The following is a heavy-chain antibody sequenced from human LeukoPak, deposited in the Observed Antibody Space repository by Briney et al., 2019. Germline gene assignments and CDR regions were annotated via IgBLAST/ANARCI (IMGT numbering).Heavy chain of an antibody. V-gene: IGHV3-74*01. CDR2: INSDGSST. CDR3: ARAYTTVTTIQVY. CDR1: GFTFSSYW. J-gene: IGHJ4*02. D-gene: IGHD4-11*01. Sequence: GGSLRLSCAASGFTFSSYWMHWVRQAPGKGLVWVSRINSDGSSTSYADSVKGLFTISRENAKNTMYLKMNSLRAEDTAVYYCARAYTTVTTIQVYWGQGTLVTVSS.